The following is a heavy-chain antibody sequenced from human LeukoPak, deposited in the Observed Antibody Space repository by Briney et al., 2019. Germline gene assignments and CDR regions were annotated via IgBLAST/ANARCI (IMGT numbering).Heavy chain of an antibody. V-gene: IGHV3-21*01. CDR1: GFTFSSYS. J-gene: IGHJ5*02. D-gene: IGHD6-6*01. CDR3: ARVRIAAPNWFDP. CDR2: ISSSSSYI. Sequence: PGGSLRLSCAASGFTFSSYSTNWVRQAPGKGLEWVSSISSSSSYIYYADSVKGRFTISRDNAKNSLYLQMNSLRAEDTAVYYCARVRIAAPNWFDPWGQGTLVTVSS.